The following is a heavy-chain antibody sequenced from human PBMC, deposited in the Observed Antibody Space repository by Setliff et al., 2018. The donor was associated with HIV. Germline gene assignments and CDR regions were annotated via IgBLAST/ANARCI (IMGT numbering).Heavy chain of an antibody. CDR3: ARQYADPESGILDAFDI. D-gene: IGHD1-26*01. CDR2: IYHSGST. J-gene: IGHJ3*02. CDR1: GYSISSGYY. Sequence: SETLSLTCAVSGYSISSGYYWGWIRQPPGKGLEWIGSIYHSGSTSYNPSLKSRVTISLDTSKNQFSLRLSSVTAADTAAYYCARQYADPESGILDAFDIWGQGTMVTISS. V-gene: IGHV4-38-2*01.